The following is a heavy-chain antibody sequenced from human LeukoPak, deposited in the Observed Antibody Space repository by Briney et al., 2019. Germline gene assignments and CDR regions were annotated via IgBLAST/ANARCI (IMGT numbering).Heavy chain of an antibody. CDR1: GGSFSGYY. Sequence: SETLSLTCAVYGGSFSGYYWSWIRQPPGKGLEWIGEINHSGSTNYNPSLKSRVTISVDTSKNQFSLKLSSVTVADTAVYYCARDLIPYYYDSSGYHNDAFDIWGQGTMVTVSS. D-gene: IGHD3-22*01. CDR2: INHSGST. V-gene: IGHV4-34*01. CDR3: ARDLIPYYYDSSGYHNDAFDI. J-gene: IGHJ3*02.